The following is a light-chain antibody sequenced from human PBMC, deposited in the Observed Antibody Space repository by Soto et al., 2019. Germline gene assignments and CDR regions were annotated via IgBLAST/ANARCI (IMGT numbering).Light chain of an antibody. CDR3: SSYTGSSTYV. CDR2: DVS. Sequence: LTQPASVSGSPGQSITISCTGTSSDVGGYNYVSWYQQYPGKAPKLMIHDVSNRPSGVSNRFSGSKPGNTASLTISGLQAEDEAGYFCSSYTGSSTYVLGTGTKVTVL. V-gene: IGLV2-14*03. J-gene: IGLJ1*01. CDR1: SSDVGGYNY.